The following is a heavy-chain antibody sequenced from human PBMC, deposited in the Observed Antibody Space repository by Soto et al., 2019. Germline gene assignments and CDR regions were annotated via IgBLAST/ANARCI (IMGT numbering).Heavy chain of an antibody. CDR2: ISGSGDST. J-gene: IGHJ4*02. CDR1: GFTFSSYA. Sequence: VQLLESGGGLVQPGGSLRLSCAASGFTFSSYAMSWVRQATGQGLEWVSTISGSGDSTYYADSVKGRFTISRDNFKNTLYLQMNRLRAEDTAVYYCAKDKLPYRSGGSCYHEAGEIVDYGGQGSLVIVSS. CDR3: AKDKLPYRSGGSCYHEAGEIVDY. V-gene: IGHV3-23*01. D-gene: IGHD2-15*01.